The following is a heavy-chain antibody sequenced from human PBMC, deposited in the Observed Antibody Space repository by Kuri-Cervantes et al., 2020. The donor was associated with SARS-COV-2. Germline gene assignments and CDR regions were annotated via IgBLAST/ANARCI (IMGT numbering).Heavy chain of an antibody. V-gene: IGHV3-30*03. Sequence: GESLKISCAASGFTFSNYGMHWVRQAPGKGLEWVAVISYDGSNKYYKDSVKGRFTISRDNSKNTLYLQMNSLRAEDTAVYYCASAGTAPHWYFHRWGRGTLVTVSS. CDR1: GFTFSNYG. D-gene: IGHD6-13*01. CDR3: ASAGTAPHWYFHR. CDR2: ISYDGSNK. J-gene: IGHJ2*01.